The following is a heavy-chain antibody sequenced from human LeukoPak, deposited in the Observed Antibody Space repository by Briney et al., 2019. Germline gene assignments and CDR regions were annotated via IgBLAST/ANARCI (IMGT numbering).Heavy chain of an antibody. J-gene: IGHJ4*02. CDR1: GGTFSSYA. CDR3: ARDGAVAGTLDY. V-gene: IGHV1-69*13. CDR2: IFPIFATA. D-gene: IGHD6-19*01. Sequence: SVKVSCKASGGTFSSYAISWVRQAPGQGLEWMGRIFPIFATANYAQKFQGRVTITADESTSTAYMELSSLRSEDAAVYYCARDGAVAGTLDYWGQGTLVTVSS.